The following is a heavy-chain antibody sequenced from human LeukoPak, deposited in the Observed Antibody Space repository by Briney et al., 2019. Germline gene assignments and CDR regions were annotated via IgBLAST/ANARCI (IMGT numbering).Heavy chain of an antibody. Sequence: NPSETLSLTCTVSGGSISSSSYYWGWIRQPPGKGLEWIGSIYYSGSTYYNPSLKSRVTISVDTSKNQFSLKLSSVTAADTAVYYCARSNYASYYYMDVWGEGTTVTVSS. D-gene: IGHD4/OR15-4a*01. CDR2: IYYSGST. CDR3: ARSNYASYYYMDV. V-gene: IGHV4-39*01. CDR1: GGSISSSSYY. J-gene: IGHJ6*03.